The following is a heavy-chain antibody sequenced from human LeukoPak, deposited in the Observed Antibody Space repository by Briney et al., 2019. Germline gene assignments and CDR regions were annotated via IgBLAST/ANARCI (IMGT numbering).Heavy chain of an antibody. CDR2: ARYTGST. V-gene: IGHV4-59*08. CDR1: GGSISGYY. Sequence: SETLSLTCSVSGGSISGYYWTWIRQSPGKRPEWLGYARYTGSTNYNPSLKSRVTISVGTSRNQFSLTLTSVTAADTAVYFCARHVAPDMDFFDYWGPGTLVTVSP. D-gene: IGHD2-15*01. J-gene: IGHJ4*02. CDR3: ARHVAPDMDFFDY.